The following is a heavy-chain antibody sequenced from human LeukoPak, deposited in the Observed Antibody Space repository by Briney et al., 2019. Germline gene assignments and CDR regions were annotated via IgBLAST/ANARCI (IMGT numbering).Heavy chain of an antibody. J-gene: IGHJ4*02. CDR1: GYTFTGYY. Sequence: ASVKVPCKASGYTFTGYYMHWVRQAPGQGLEWMGWINPNSGGTNYAQKFQGRVTMTRDTSISTAYMELSRLRSDDTAVYYCARDEQWLVPGDCWGQGTLVTVSS. CDR2: INPNSGGT. D-gene: IGHD6-19*01. V-gene: IGHV1-2*02. CDR3: ARDEQWLVPGDC.